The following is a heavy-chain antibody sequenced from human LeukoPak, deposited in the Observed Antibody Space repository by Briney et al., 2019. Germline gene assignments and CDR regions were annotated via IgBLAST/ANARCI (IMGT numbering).Heavy chain of an antibody. CDR1: GYTFTSYD. CDR2: MNPNSGNT. D-gene: IGHD1-14*01. V-gene: IGHV1-8*01. J-gene: IGHJ3*02. CDR3: ARVSLRYRRAFDI. Sequence: ASVKVTCKASGYTFTSYDINWVRQATGQGLEWMGWMNPNSGNTGYAQKFQGRVTMTRNTSISTAYMELSSLRSEDTAVYYCARVSLRYRRAFDIWWQGTMVTVSS.